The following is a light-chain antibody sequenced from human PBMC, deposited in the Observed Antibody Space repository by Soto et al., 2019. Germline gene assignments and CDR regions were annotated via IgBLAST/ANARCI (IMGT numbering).Light chain of an antibody. Sequence: VLTQPPSVSGAPGQRVTISCTGSSSNIGAGYDVHWYQQLPGTAPKLLIYGNSNRPSGVPDRFSGSKSGTSASLAITGLQAEDEADYYCQSYDSSLSGWVFGRGTKVTVL. CDR1: SSNIGAGYD. CDR2: GNS. CDR3: QSYDSSLSGWV. V-gene: IGLV1-40*01. J-gene: IGLJ3*02.